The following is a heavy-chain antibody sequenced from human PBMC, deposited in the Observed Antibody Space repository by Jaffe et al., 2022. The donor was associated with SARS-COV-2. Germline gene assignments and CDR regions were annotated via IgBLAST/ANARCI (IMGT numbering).Heavy chain of an antibody. J-gene: IGHJ3*02. CDR1: GFTSSIYS. V-gene: IGHV3-30-3*01. Sequence: QVQLVESGGGVVQPGRSLRLSCAASGFTSSIYSMHWVRQAPGKGLEWVAVISYDGSNTYYADSVKGRFTISRDNSKNTLYLQMNSLRAEDTAVYYCARDPPQWMSLSGAFDIWGQGTMVTVSS. CDR3: ARDPPQWMSLSGAFDI. CDR2: ISYDGSNT. D-gene: IGHD3-10*01.